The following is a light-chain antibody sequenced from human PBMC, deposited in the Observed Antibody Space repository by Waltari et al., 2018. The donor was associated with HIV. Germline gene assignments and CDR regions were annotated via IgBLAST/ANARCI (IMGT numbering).Light chain of an antibody. CDR2: GAS. V-gene: IGKV3-20*01. CDR3: QQYGSSPIA. Sequence: DTVLTQSPGNLSLSPGERATLSCRASQSIISNYVACYQQKPGQAPRLLIDGASKRATGIPDRFRGSGSGTDFTLTISRLEPEDFAVYYCQQYGSSPIAFGQGTRLEIK. J-gene: IGKJ5*01. CDR1: QSIISNY.